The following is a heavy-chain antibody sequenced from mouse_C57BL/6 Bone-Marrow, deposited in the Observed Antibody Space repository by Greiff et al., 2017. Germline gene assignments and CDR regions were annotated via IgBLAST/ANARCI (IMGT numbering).Heavy chain of an antibody. V-gene: IGHV5-6*01. Sequence: EVQRVESGGDLVKPGGSLKLSCAASGFTFSSYGMSWVRQTPDKRLEWVATISSGGSYTYYPDSVKGRFTISRDNAKNTLYLQMSSLKSEDTAMYYCARRGMVKGYFDYWGQGTTLTVSS. CDR3: ARRGMVKGYFDY. D-gene: IGHD2-2*01. CDR1: GFTFSSYG. J-gene: IGHJ2*01. CDR2: ISSGGSYT.